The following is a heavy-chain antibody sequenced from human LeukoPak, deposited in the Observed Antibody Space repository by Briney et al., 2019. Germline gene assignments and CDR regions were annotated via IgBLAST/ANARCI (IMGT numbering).Heavy chain of an antibody. D-gene: IGHD2-21*02. V-gene: IGHV3-23*01. CDR3: ARAYCGDDCYFRI. J-gene: IGHJ4*02. CDR1: GFTFDSYA. CDR2: ISSATGRT. Sequence: GGSLRLSCAASGFTFDSYAMNWVRQAPGKGLEWVSVISSATGRTYYADSVKGRFTISRDNSKNTLYLQMNNLRAEDTAAYYCARAYCGDDCYFRIWGQGTLVTVSS.